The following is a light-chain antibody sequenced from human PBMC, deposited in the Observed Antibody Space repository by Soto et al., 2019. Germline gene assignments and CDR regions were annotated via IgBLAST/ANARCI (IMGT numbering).Light chain of an antibody. J-gene: IGLJ1*01. CDR2: DDN. V-gene: IGLV1-51*01. CDR1: SSNIGGNS. Sequence: QSVMTQPPSVSATPGQKVTISCSGSSSNIGGNSVSWYQQLPGTAPKLLIYDDNKRPSGIPDRFSGSKSGTSATLGITGFQNGDEADYYCGSWYSSLSAYVFGTGTKLTVL. CDR3: GSWYSSLSAYV.